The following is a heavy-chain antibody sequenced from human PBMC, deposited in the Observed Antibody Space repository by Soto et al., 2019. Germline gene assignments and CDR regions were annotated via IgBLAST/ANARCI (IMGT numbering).Heavy chain of an antibody. Sequence: QVQLVQSGAEVKKPGASVKVSCKASGYTFTSYYMHWVRQAPGQGLEWMGIINPSGGSTSYAQKFQGRVTMTRDTCTSTVYMELSSLRSEDTAVYYCARDPYSSSWYGHYYYYGMDVWGQGTTVTVSS. CDR2: INPSGGST. CDR1: GYTFTSYY. D-gene: IGHD6-13*01. V-gene: IGHV1-46*01. CDR3: ARDPYSSSWYGHYYYYGMDV. J-gene: IGHJ6*02.